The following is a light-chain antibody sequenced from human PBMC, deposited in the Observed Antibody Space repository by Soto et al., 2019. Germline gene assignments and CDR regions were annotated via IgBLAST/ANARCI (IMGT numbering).Light chain of an antibody. V-gene: IGKV1-5*01. CDR2: DAS. CDR1: QRISKS. Sequence: DIQVSQSPSTLSASVGDRVTITCRASQRISKSLAWYQQKPGKAPSLLITDASSLERGVPSRFSGSGSATEFTLTISSLQPDDFATYYCQHYGSYSRTFGQGTTVDIK. CDR3: QHYGSYSRT. J-gene: IGKJ1*01.